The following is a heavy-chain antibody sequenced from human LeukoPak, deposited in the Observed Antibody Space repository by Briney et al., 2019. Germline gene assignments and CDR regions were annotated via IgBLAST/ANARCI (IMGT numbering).Heavy chain of an antibody. CDR2: IRYGGDT. J-gene: IGHJ4*02. CDR1: GGSITSSDYY. D-gene: IGHD6-13*01. CDR3: ARRAAGRNYFDR. V-gene: IGHV4-39*01. Sequence: PSETLSLTCTVSGGSITSSDYYWGWVRQPPGKGLEFIGGIRYGGDTYYNPSLKSRVTMSVDTSKNQFSLKLSSVTAADTAVHYCARRAAGRNYFDRWGQGTLVTVSS.